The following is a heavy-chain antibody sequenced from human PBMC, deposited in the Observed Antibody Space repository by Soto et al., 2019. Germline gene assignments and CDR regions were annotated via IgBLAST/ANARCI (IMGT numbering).Heavy chain of an antibody. D-gene: IGHD3-10*01. J-gene: IGHJ3*02. CDR3: AKDDLIPGSGFDSDAFDI. CDR2: ISGSGGST. Sequence: EVQLLESGGGLVQPGGSLRLSCAASGFTFSSYAMSWVRQAPGKGLEWVSAISGSGGSTYYADSVKGRFTISRDNSKNTLYLQMNSLRAEDTAVYYCAKDDLIPGSGFDSDAFDIWGQGTMVTVSS. CDR1: GFTFSSYA. V-gene: IGHV3-23*01.